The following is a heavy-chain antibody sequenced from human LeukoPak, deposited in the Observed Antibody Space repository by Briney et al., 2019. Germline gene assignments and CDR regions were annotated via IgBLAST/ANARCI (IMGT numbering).Heavy chain of an antibody. CDR1: GFTFSINY. V-gene: IGHV3-66*01. Sequence: GGFLRLSCAGSGFTFSINYISWVRQAPGKGLEWVSVIYSGDSTYYADSVKGRFIISRDKSKNTVYLQMKSLRSENTPVYYCERDRAGADGRLYYWGQGTLVTVSS. CDR2: IYSGDST. D-gene: IGHD6-19*01. J-gene: IGHJ4*02. CDR3: ERDRAGADGRLYY.